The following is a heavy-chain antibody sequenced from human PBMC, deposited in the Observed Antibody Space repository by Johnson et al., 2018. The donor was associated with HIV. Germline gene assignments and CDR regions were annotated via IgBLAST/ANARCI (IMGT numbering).Heavy chain of an antibody. J-gene: IGHJ3*02. CDR1: GFTFSSYG. CDR2: IWYDGSNK. Sequence: VQLVESGGGVVQPGRSLRVSCAASGFTFSSYGMHWVRQAPGKGLEWVAVIWYDGSNKNYADSVKGRFSISRDNSKNTLHLQMNSLRAEDTAVYYCARGRVRGPAAFDIWGQGTLVTVSS. CDR3: ARGRVRGPAAFDI. V-gene: IGHV3-30*19.